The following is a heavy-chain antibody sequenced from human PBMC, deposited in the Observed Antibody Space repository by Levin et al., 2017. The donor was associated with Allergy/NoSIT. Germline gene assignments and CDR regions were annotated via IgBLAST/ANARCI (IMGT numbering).Heavy chain of an antibody. V-gene: IGHV3-23*01. CDR3: AKARRSYCSGGSCYSDDY. J-gene: IGHJ4*02. D-gene: IGHD2-15*01. Sequence: GESLKISCAASGFTFSSYAMSWVRQAPGKGLEWVSAISGSGGSTYYADSVKGRFTISRDNSKNTLYLQMNSLRAEDTAVYYCAKARRSYCSGGSCYSDDYWGQGTLVTVSS. CDR1: GFTFSSYA. CDR2: ISGSGGST.